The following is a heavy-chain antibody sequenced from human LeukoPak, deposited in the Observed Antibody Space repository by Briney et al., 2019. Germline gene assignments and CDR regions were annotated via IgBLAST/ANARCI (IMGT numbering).Heavy chain of an antibody. D-gene: IGHD4-17*01. Sequence: SETLPLTCTVSGGSISSSSYYWGWIRQPPGKGPEWIGSIYYSGSTYYNPSLKSRVTISVDTSKNQFSLKLSSVTAADTAVYYCARDSYGDYDYYYYYYMDVWGKGTTVTVSS. CDR3: ARDSYGDYDYYYYYYMDV. J-gene: IGHJ6*03. V-gene: IGHV4-39*07. CDR2: IYYSGST. CDR1: GGSISSSSYY.